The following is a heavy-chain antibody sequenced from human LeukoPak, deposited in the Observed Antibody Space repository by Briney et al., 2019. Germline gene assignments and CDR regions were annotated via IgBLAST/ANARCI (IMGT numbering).Heavy chain of an antibody. CDR1: GGSISSGSYY. Sequence: SETLSLTCTVSGGSISSGSYYWSWIRQPAGKGLEWIGPIYTSGSTNYNPSLKSRVTISIDSSKTQVSLKLSSVTAADTAVYYCARGNDYWGQGTLVTVSS. V-gene: IGHV4-61*02. J-gene: IGHJ4*02. CDR3: ARGNDY. CDR2: IYTSGST.